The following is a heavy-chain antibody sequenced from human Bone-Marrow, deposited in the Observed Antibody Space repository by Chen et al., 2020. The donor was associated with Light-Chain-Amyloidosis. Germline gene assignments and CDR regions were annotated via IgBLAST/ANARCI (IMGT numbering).Heavy chain of an antibody. D-gene: IGHD2-21*01. V-gene: IGHV5-51*01. Sequence: EVQLEQSGPEVKKPGESLKLSCKGSGYTFPNYWIGCVRQMPGKDLEWMGVIYSDDSDARYSPSFEGQGTIAADKSITSAYRQWRSLKASDTAMYYCARRRDCYNFDDRGQGTLVTVSS. CDR1: GYTFPNYW. J-gene: IGHJ4*02. CDR3: ARRRDCYNFDD. CDR2: IYSDDSDA.